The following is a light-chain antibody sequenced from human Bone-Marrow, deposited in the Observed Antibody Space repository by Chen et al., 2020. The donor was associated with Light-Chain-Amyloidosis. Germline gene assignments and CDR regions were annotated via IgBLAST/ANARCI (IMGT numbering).Light chain of an antibody. Sequence: SYVLTQPSSVSVAPGQTATIACGGNNIGSTSVHWYQQTPGQAPLLVVYDDRDRPSGNPERLAGSNSGNTATLTISRVEAGDEANYYCQVWDRSSDRPVFGGGTKLTVL. J-gene: IGLJ3*02. V-gene: IGLV3-21*02. CDR1: NIGSTS. CDR3: QVWDRSSDRPV. CDR2: DDR.